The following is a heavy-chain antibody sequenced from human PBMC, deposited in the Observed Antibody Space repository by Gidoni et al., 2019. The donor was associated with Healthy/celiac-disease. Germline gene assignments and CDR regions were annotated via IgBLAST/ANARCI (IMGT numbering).Heavy chain of an antibody. J-gene: IGHJ6*02. D-gene: IGHD3-22*01. Sequence: QVQLVQSGAEVKKPRASVKVSCKASGYTFPSYGISWVRQAPGQGLEWMGWISAYNGNTNYAQKLQGRVTMTTDTSTSTAYMELRSLRSDDTAVYYCARVTMIVVVNYYYGMDVWGQGTTVTVSS. CDR3: ARVTMIVVVNYYYGMDV. V-gene: IGHV1-18*01. CDR1: GYTFPSYG. CDR2: ISAYNGNT.